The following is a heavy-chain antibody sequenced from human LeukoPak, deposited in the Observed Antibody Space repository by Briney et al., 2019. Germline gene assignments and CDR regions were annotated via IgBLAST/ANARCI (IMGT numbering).Heavy chain of an antibody. CDR3: AREHVLLWFGELKRSGMDV. D-gene: IGHD3-10*01. CDR1: GFTFSSYW. CDR2: IKQDGSEK. Sequence: GGPLRLSCAASGFTFSSYWMSGVRQAPGKGLEWVANIKQDGSEKYYVDSVKGRFTISRDNAKNSLYLQLNSLRAEDTAVYYCAREHVLLWFGELKRSGMDVWGKGTTVTVSS. J-gene: IGHJ6*04. V-gene: IGHV3-7*03.